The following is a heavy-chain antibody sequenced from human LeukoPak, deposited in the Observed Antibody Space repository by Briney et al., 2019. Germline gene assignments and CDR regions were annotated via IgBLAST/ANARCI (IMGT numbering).Heavy chain of an antibody. D-gene: IGHD1-26*01. Sequence: ASVKVSCKASGYTFTSYTLHWVRQAHGQRLEWMGRINAGNGNTKYSQKFQGRVTITRDTSASTAYMEVSSLRSEDTAVYYCARVRWELPELDYWGQGTLVTVSS. CDR2: INAGNGNT. V-gene: IGHV1-3*01. CDR1: GYTFTSYT. CDR3: ARVRWELPELDY. J-gene: IGHJ4*02.